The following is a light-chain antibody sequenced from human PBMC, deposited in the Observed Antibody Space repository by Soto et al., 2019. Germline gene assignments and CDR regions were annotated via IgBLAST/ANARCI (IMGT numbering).Light chain of an antibody. CDR1: QSVSSSY. CDR3: QQYDNWPWT. Sequence: MVLTQSPVTLSLSPGERAHLSCRASQSVSSSYLAWYQQKPGHAPRLLSYGASRRATGFPARFSGSGAGTDFTLTISSLQSEFVAFYYCQQYDNWPWTFGQGTKVDI. J-gene: IGKJ1*01. CDR2: GAS. V-gene: IGKV3-15*01.